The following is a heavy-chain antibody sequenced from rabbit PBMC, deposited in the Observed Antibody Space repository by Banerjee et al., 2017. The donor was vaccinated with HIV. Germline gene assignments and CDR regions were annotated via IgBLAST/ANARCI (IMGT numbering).Heavy chain of an antibody. CDR2: IFAGSSGST. V-gene: IGHV1S40*01. Sequence: QSLEESGGDLVKPGASLTLTCTASGIDFSSYYYMCWVRQAPGKGLELIACIFAGSSGSTYYASWAKGRFTISKTSSTTVTLQMTSLTAADTATYFCARDLAGVTGWNFGLWGQGTLVTVS. D-gene: IGHD4-1*01. CDR1: GIDFSSYYY. CDR3: ARDLAGVTGWNFGL. J-gene: IGHJ4*01.